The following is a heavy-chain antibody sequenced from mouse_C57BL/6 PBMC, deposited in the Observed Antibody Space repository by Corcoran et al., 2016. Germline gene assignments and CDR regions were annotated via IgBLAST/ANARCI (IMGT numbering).Heavy chain of an antibody. CDR1: WCIFTAYP. J-gene: IGHJ2*01. Sequence: QIKLVQSGPELKKTGETFKISCKASWCIFTAYPMHWVKQDQGKGFKWMGMIYTDTGEPTYAEEFKGRFAFSVDTSASTAYLQINNLKNEDTATYCCVRAFDYWGQGTTLTVSS. CDR3: VRAFDY. CDR2: IYTDTGEP. V-gene: IGHV9-1*01.